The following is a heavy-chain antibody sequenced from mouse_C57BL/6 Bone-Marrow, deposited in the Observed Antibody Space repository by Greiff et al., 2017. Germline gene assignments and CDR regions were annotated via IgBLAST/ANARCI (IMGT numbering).Heavy chain of an antibody. CDR2: IEPETGGT. CDR3: TRTRYYAMDY. Sequence: VQLQQSGAELVRPGASVTLSCKASGYTFTDYEMHWVKQTPVHGLEWIGAIEPETGGTAYNQKFKGKAILTADKSSSTAYMELRSLTSEDSSVYYCTRTRYYAMDYWGQGTSVTVSS. J-gene: IGHJ4*01. V-gene: IGHV1-15*01. CDR1: GYTFTDYE.